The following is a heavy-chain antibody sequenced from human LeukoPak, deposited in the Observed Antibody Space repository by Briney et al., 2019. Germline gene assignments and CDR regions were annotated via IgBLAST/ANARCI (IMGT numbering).Heavy chain of an antibody. CDR1: GFTFSSYS. Sequence: PGGSLRLSCAASGFTFSSYSMNWVRQAPGKGLEWVPSISSSSSYIYYADSVKGRFTISRDNAKNSLYLQMNSLRAEDTAVYYCARGRYCSSTSCPEDYWGQGTLVTVSS. D-gene: IGHD2-2*01. CDR3: ARGRYCSSTSCPEDY. V-gene: IGHV3-21*01. CDR2: ISSSSSYI. J-gene: IGHJ4*02.